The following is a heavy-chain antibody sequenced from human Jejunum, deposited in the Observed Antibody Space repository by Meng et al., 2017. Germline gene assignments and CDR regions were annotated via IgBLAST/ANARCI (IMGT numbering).Heavy chain of an antibody. V-gene: IGHV4-38-2*02. J-gene: IGHJ4*02. D-gene: IGHD3-22*01. CDR3: ARGFYASSAYYPPGR. Sequence: GSLRLSCSVSGYSISSGFHWGWIRQPPGKGLEWIATMYHRGSPYYNPSLKSRVTISMDTSKNQLYLQLTSVTAADTAVYYCARGFYASSAYYPPGRWGQGTLVTVSS. CDR1: GYSISSGFH. CDR2: MYHRGSP.